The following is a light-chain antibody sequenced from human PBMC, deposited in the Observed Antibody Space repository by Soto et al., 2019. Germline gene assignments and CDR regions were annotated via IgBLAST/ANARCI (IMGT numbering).Light chain of an antibody. J-gene: IGKJ5*01. V-gene: IGKV3-11*01. CDR1: QSVSSY. Sequence: EIVLTQSPATLSLSPGERATLSCRASQSVSSYLAWYQQKPGQAPMLLIYDASNRATGIPARFSGSGSGTDFTLPIGSLEPEDFAVYYCQQRSKSITFGQGTRLEIK. CDR3: QQRSKSIT. CDR2: DAS.